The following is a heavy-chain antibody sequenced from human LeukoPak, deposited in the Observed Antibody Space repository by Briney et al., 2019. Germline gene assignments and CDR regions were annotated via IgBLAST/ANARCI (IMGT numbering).Heavy chain of an antibody. D-gene: IGHD2-2*02. CDR3: ARVLVVPAAIPLITIFWLVICYFDY. CDR1: GFTFSSYS. V-gene: IGHV3-21*01. CDR2: ISSSSSYI. Sequence: GGSLRLSCAASGFTFSSYSMNWVRQAPGKGLEWVSSISSSSSYIYYADSVKGRFTISRDNAKNSLYLQMNSLRAEDTAVYYCARVLVVPAAIPLITIFWLVICYFDYWGQGTLVTVSS. J-gene: IGHJ4*02.